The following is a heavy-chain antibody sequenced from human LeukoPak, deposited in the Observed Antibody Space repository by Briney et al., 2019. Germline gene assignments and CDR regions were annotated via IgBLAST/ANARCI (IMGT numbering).Heavy chain of an antibody. CDR2: IYYSGST. D-gene: IGHD6-19*01. CDR1: GGSISSYY. Sequence: SETLSLTCTVSGGSISSYYWSWIRQPPGKGLEWIGYIYYSGSTNYNPSLKSRVTISVDTSKNQFSLKLSSVTAADTAVYYCARAGERYSSGWYNYWGQGTPVTVSS. J-gene: IGHJ4*02. V-gene: IGHV4-59*08. CDR3: ARAGERYSSGWYNY.